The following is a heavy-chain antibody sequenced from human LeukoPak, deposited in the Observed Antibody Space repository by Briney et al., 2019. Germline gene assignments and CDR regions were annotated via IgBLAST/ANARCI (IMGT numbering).Heavy chain of an antibody. J-gene: IGHJ4*02. D-gene: IGHD2-15*01. Sequence: GGSLRLSCAASGFTVSSNYMSWVRQAPGKGLEWVSVIYSGGSTYYADSVKGRFTISRDNSKNTLYLQMNSLRAEDTAVYYCARGSSGYCSGGSCYASWWGQGTLVTVSS. CDR2: IYSGGST. CDR3: ARGSSGYCSGGSCYASW. V-gene: IGHV3-53*01. CDR1: GFTVSSNY.